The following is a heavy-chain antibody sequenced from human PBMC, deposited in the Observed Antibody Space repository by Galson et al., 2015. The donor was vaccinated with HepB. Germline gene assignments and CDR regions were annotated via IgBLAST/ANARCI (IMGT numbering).Heavy chain of an antibody. D-gene: IGHD6-6*01. V-gene: IGHV1-18*04. CDR1: GYTFTSYG. J-gene: IGHJ4*02. CDR2: ISAYNGNT. CDR3: ALTKGKGSSSLGGRFDY. Sequence: SVKVSCKASGYTFTSYGISWVRQAPGQGLEWMGWISAYNGNTNYAQKLQGRVTMTTDTSTSTAYMELRSLRSDDTAVYYCALTKGKGSSSLGGRFDYWGQGTLVTVSS.